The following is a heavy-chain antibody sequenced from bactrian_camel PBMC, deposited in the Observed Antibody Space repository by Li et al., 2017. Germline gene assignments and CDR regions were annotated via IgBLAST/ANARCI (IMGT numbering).Heavy chain of an antibody. Sequence: DVQLVESGGGSVQSGGSLRLSCAVSGYTTTAFCMGWFRQAPGKKREGVANIYTGEGSIFYADSVKGRFTVSKDSAKDTLLLQMNNLKPEDTGKYFCASARTRSCNSWGDSSYTYWGQGTQVTVS. CDR1: GYTTTAFC. D-gene: IGHD1*01. CDR2: IYTGEGSI. V-gene: IGHV3S31*01. CDR3: ASARTRSCNSWGDSSYTY. J-gene: IGHJ4*01.